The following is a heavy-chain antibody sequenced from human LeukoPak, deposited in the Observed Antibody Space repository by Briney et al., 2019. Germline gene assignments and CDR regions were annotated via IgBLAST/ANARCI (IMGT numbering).Heavy chain of an antibody. CDR2: IYWDDDK. D-gene: IGHD6-13*01. CDR1: GFSLSTSGVG. V-gene: IGHV2-5*02. J-gene: IGHJ1*01. CDR3: AQRGVAADSQH. Sequence: SGPTLVNPTQTLTLTCTFSGFSLSTSGVGVGWIRQPPGKALEWLALIYWDDDKRYSPSLKSRLTITKDTSKNQVVLTMTNMDPVNTPKYYCAQRGVAADSQHGGRGTLAPVSP.